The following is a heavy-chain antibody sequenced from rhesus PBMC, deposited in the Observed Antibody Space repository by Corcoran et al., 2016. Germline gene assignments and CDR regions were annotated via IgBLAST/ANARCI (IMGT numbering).Heavy chain of an antibody. D-gene: IGHD2-33*01. CDR1: GGSISSSYYD. V-gene: IGHV4-122*02. CDR3: ARLWQLPWYFDI. Sequence: QVQLQESGPGLVKPSETLSLTCAVSGGSISSSYYDWSRIRQAPGKGLEWIGYISYSGSTSYNPSLKRRVTISRDTSKNQFSLKLSSVTAADTAVYYCARLWQLPWYFDIWGPGTPITISS. J-gene: IGHJ2*01. CDR2: ISYSGST.